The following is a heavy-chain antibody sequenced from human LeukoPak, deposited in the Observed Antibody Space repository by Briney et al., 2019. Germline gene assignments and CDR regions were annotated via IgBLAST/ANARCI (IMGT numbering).Heavy chain of an antibody. V-gene: IGHV1-46*01. Sequence: ASVKVSCKASGYTFTSYYMHWVRQAPGQGLERMGIINPSGGSTSYAQKFQGRVTMTRDTSTSTVYMELSSLRSEDTAVYYCARDRAEYSSSSHHPHYWGQGTLVTVSS. D-gene: IGHD6-6*01. J-gene: IGHJ4*02. CDR2: INPSGGST. CDR1: GYTFTSYY. CDR3: ARDRAEYSSSSHHPHY.